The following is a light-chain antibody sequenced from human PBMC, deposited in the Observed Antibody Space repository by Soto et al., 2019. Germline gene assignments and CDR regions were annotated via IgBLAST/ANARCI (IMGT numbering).Light chain of an antibody. Sequence: GDRVTITCRASQSISSWLAWYQQKPGKAPKLLIYTASNLESGVPSRFRGSGSGTEFTLTISSLQPDDFATYYCQQYNSYLLTFGGGTKVDIK. CDR1: QSISSW. CDR2: TAS. J-gene: IGKJ4*01. CDR3: QQYNSYLLT. V-gene: IGKV1-5*03.